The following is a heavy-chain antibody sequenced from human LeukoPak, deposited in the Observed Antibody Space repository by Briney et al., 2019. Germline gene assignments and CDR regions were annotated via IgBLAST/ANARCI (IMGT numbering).Heavy chain of an antibody. D-gene: IGHD4-17*01. V-gene: IGHV5-51*01. J-gene: IGHJ4*02. CDR3: ARHGTTVTTPFDY. Sequence: GESLKISCKGSGYRFTSYWIGWVRQMPGKGLEWMGIIYPGDSDTRYSPSFRGQVTISADKSISTAYLQWSSLKASDTALYYCARHGTTVTTPFDYWGQGTLVTVSS. CDR1: GYRFTSYW. CDR2: IYPGDSDT.